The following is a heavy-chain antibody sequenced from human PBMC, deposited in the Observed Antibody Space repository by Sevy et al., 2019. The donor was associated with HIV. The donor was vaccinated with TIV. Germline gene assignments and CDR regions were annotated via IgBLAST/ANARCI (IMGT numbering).Heavy chain of an antibody. CDR1: GFTFNSYS. V-gene: IGHV3-21*01. CDR3: ARGENWNYAEY. D-gene: IGHD1-7*01. CDR2: ISGLSNYI. J-gene: IGHJ4*02. Sequence: GRSLRLSCAASGFTFNSYSINWVRQAPGKGLEWVSYISGLSNYIYYADSLKGRFTISRDNAKDSVYLQMNSLRVEDTAVYYCARGENWNYAEYWGQGILVTVSS.